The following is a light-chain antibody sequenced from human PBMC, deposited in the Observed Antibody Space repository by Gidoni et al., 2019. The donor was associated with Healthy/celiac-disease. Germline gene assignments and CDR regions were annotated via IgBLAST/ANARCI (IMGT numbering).Light chain of an antibody. CDR3: QQSYSTPWT. CDR2: AAS. V-gene: IGKV1-39*01. Sequence: DIQMTQSPSSLSASVGDRVTITCRASQSISSYLNWYQQKPGKATKLLIYAASSLQSWVPSRFSGSGSGTDFTLTISSLQPEDFATYYCQQSYSTPWTFGEGTKVEIK. J-gene: IGKJ1*01. CDR1: QSISSY.